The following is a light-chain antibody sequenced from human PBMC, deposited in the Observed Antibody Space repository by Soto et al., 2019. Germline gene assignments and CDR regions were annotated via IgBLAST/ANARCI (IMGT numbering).Light chain of an antibody. J-gene: IGKJ2*03. CDR1: QDINVY. CDR2: SAS. CDR3: QHGYVAPYS. V-gene: IGKV1-39*01. Sequence: DIQMTQSPSSVSASIGDTVTITCRASQDINVYLNWYQQKPGEVPKLLIYSASTLHSGVPSRFTGSGSETDFTLAIRSLQPEDFATYYCQHGYVAPYSFGQGTNVDI.